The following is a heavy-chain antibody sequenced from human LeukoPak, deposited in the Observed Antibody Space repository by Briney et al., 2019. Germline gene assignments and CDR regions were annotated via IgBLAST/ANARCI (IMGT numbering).Heavy chain of an antibody. Sequence: PGGSLRLSCAASGFTFSSYAMSWVRQAPGKGLEWVSAIRGSGGSTYYADSVKGRFTISRDNSKNTLYLQMNSLRAEDTAVYYCAKDRRRYCSGGSCYQSDYWGQGTLVTVSS. CDR3: AKDRRRYCSGGSCYQSDY. D-gene: IGHD2-15*01. CDR1: GFTFSSYA. J-gene: IGHJ4*02. V-gene: IGHV3-23*01. CDR2: IRGSGGST.